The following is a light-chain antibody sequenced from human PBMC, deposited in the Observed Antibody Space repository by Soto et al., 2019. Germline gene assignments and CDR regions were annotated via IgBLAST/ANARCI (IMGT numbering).Light chain of an antibody. CDR2: EVS. J-gene: IGLJ1*01. CDR3: CSFTSITTYV. CDR1: SSDVGAYNY. Sequence: QSALTQPASVSGSLGQSITISGTGTSSDVGAYNYVSWYQQQPGKAPKLMISEVSNRPSGVSNRFSGSKSGNTASLIISGLQAEDEADYYCCSFTSITTYVFGTGTKVTVL. V-gene: IGLV2-14*01.